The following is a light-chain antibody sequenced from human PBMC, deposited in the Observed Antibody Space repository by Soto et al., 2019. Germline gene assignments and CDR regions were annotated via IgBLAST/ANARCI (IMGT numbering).Light chain of an antibody. CDR2: RAY. CDR1: QSVSNK. Sequence: EIVMTQSQATLSVSPGERVTLSCRASQSVSNKLGWYQQKPGQAPRLLIYRAYNRVTGIPARFSGSGSGTEFTLTISSLQSEDFAVYYCQQCDNWPLTFGGGTKVEIK. CDR3: QQCDNWPLT. J-gene: IGKJ4*01. V-gene: IGKV3-15*01.